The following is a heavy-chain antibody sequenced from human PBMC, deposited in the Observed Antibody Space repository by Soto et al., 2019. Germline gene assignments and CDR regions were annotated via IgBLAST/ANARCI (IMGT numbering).Heavy chain of an antibody. CDR3: ARVTDIVLMVYASYYYGMDV. D-gene: IGHD2-8*01. CDR2: ISAYNGNT. CDR1: GYTFTSYG. Sequence: ASVKVSCKASGYTFTSYGISWVRQAPGQGLEWMGWISAYNGNTNYAQKLQGRVTMTTDTSTSTAYMELRSLRSDDTAVYYCARVTDIVLMVYASYYYGMDVWGQGTTVTSP. V-gene: IGHV1-18*01. J-gene: IGHJ6*02.